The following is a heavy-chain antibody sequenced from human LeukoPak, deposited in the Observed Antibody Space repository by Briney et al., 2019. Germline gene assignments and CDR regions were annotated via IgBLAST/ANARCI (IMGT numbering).Heavy chain of an antibody. CDR3: TRVRGYGDYVFDY. CDR1: GFTFNNAW. D-gene: IGHD4-17*01. V-gene: IGHV4-38-2*01. Sequence: PGGSLRLSCAASGFTFNNAWMSWVRQAPGKGLEWIGSIYYSGSTYYNPSLKSRVTISVDTSKNQFSLKLSSVTAADTAVYYCTRVRGYGDYVFDYWGQGNLVTVSS. CDR2: IYYSGST. J-gene: IGHJ4*02.